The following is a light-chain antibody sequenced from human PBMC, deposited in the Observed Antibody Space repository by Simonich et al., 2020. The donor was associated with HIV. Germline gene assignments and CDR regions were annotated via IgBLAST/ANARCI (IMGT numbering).Light chain of an antibody. CDR3: QALDGSTAK. V-gene: IGLV3-1*01. CDR2: HDT. Sequence: SYELTQPPSVSVSPGQTASITCSGDKLGEKYACWYQQKQGQSPVLVIYHDTKRPSGKPWGSSDFNSGSTATLTISGTQAMAEADYYCQALDGSTAKFGGGTKLTVL. J-gene: IGLJ3*02. CDR1: KLGEKY.